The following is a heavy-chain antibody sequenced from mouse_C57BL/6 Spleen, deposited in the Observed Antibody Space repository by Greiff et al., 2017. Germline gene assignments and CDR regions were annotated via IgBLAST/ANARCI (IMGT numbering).Heavy chain of an antibody. J-gene: IGHJ2*01. CDR1: GFTFSDYY. CDR2: INYDGSST. Sequence: EVQLVESEGGLVQPGSSMKLSCTASGFTFSDYYMAWVRQVPEKGLEWVANINYDGSSTYYLDSLKSRFIISRDNAKNILYLQMSSLKSEDTATYYCARDRFHYFDYWGQGTTLTVSS. CDR3: ARDRFHYFDY. V-gene: IGHV5-16*01.